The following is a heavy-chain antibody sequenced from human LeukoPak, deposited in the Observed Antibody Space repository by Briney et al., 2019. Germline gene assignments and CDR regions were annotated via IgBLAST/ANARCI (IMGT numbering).Heavy chain of an antibody. J-gene: IGHJ4*02. Sequence: SETLSLTCTVSGGSISSYYWSWIRQPPGKGLEWIGYIYYSGSTNYNPSLKSRVTISVDTSKNQFSLKLSSVTAADTAVYYCAKDQQWLVRTRNASFDYWGQGTLVTVSS. V-gene: IGHV4-59*01. CDR2: IYYSGST. CDR1: GGSISSYY. CDR3: AKDQQWLVRTRNASFDY. D-gene: IGHD6-19*01.